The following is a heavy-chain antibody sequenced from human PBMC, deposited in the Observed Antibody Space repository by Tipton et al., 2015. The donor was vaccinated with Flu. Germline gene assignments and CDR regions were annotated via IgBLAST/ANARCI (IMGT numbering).Heavy chain of an antibody. CDR2: AHHSGST. Sequence: TLSLTCTVSGDSIRSGDYYWGWVRQPPEKGLEWIGNAHHSGSTYYNPSLKSRVTISIDRSRNQFSLRLTSVTAADTGVYYCARRDFSNYVSDPKNWFDPWGQGTLVTVSS. CDR1: GDSIRSGDYY. CDR3: ARRDFSNYVSDPKNWFDP. J-gene: IGHJ5*02. D-gene: IGHD4-11*01. V-gene: IGHV4-38-2*02.